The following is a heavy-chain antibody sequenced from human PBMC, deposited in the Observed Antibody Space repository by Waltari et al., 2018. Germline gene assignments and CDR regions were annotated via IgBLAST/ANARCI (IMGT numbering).Heavy chain of an antibody. V-gene: IGHV1-3*01. J-gene: IGHJ4*02. Sequence: QVQLVQSGAEVKKPGASVKVSCKASGYTFTSYAMHWVRQAPGQRLEWMGWINAGNGNTKYSQKFQGRVTITRDTSASTAYMELSSLRSEDTAVYYCARGLSSSPTNVDYWGQGTLVTVSS. CDR3: ARGLSSSPTNVDY. D-gene: IGHD6-19*01. CDR2: INAGNGNT. CDR1: GYTFTSYA.